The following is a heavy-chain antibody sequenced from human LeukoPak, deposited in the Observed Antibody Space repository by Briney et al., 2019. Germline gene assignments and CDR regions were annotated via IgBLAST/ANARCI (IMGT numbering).Heavy chain of an antibody. CDR3: ARAISSGTGFDY. CDR2: IHYSGST. D-gene: IGHD6-6*01. J-gene: IGHJ4*02. CDR1: GDSISSGNYY. V-gene: IGHV4-30-4*08. Sequence: SSETLSLTCTVSGDSISSGNYYWTWIRQPPGEGLEWIGYIHYSGSTYYNPSLKSRVIISVDTSKNQLSLELSSVTAADTAVYSCARAISSGTGFDYWGQGTLVTVSS.